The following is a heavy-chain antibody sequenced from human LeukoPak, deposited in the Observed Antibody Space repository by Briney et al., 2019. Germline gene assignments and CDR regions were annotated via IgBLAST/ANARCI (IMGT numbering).Heavy chain of an antibody. CDR2: INPSGGST. Sequence: ASVKVSCKASGYTFTSYYINWVRQAPGQGLEWMGIINPSGGSTNYAQKLQGRVTMTRDTSTSTVYMELSSLRSEDTAVYYCARDIVPAPISQGDYWGQGTLATVSS. D-gene: IGHD2-2*02. CDR3: ARDIVPAPISQGDY. V-gene: IGHV1-46*01. CDR1: GYTFTSYY. J-gene: IGHJ4*02.